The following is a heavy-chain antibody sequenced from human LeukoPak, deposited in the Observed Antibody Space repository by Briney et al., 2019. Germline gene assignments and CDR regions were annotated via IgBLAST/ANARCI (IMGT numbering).Heavy chain of an antibody. J-gene: IGHJ5*02. CDR1: GYTFTGYY. D-gene: IGHD1-14*01. V-gene: IGHV1-2*02. CDR2: INPNSGGT. Sequence: ASVKVSSTASGYTFTGYYMHWVRQAPGQRLEWMGWINPNSGGTNYAQKFQGRVTMTRDTSISTAYMELSRLRSDDTAVYYCASHEPLDWFDPWGQGTLVTVSS. CDR3: ASHEPLDWFDP.